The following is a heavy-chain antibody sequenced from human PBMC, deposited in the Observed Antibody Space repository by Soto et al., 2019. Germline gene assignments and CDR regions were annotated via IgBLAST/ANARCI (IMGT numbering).Heavy chain of an antibody. Sequence: HEHLVQSGAEVKRPGASLKVSCKASGYSFTGYYIHWVRQAPGQGLEWMGWINPDSGATNYAQNFQGRVTLTSDTSISTDSMDLTSLTSDDTAVYYCARGDYGTGGYPFPYFAYWGQGTLVIVSS. V-gene: IGHV1-2*02. J-gene: IGHJ4*02. CDR1: GYSFTGYY. D-gene: IGHD2-8*02. CDR3: ARGDYGTGGYPFPYFAY. CDR2: INPDSGAT.